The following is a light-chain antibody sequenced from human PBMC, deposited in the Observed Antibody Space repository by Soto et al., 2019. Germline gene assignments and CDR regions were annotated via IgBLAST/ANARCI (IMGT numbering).Light chain of an antibody. CDR3: QTWGTGIRHVV. CDR1: SGHSSYA. V-gene: IGLV4-69*01. CDR2: LNSDGSH. J-gene: IGLJ2*01. Sequence: QLVLTQSPSASASLGASVKLTCTLSSGHSSYAIAWHQQQPEKGPRYLMKLNSDGSHSKGDGIPDRFSGSSSGAERYLTSARLKSEDEADYYCQTWGTGIRHVVFGGGTKVTVL.